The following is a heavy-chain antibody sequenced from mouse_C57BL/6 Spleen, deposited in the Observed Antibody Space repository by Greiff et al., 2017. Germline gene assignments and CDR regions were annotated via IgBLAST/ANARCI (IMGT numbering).Heavy chain of an antibody. CDR2: IHPKSGST. D-gene: IGHD1-1*02. CDR1: GYTFTSYW. J-gene: IGHJ2*01. V-gene: IGHV1-64*01. CDR3: AREENYGRDY. Sequence: QVQLQQPGAELVKPGASVKLSCKASGYTFTSYWMHWVKQRPGQGLEWIGMIHPKSGSTNYNEKFKSKATLTVDKSTSTAYMQLSSLTSEDSAVYYCAREENYGRDYWGQGTTLTVSS.